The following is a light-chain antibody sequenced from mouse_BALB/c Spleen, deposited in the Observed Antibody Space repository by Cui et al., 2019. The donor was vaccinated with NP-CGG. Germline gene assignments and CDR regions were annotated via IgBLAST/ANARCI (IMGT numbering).Light chain of an antibody. J-gene: IGLJ1*01. CDR2: GTN. Sequence: QAVVTQESVLTTSPGETVTLTCRSSTGAVTTSNYANWVQAKPVHLFTGLIGGTNNRAPGVPARFSGSLIGDKAVLTITGAQTEDEAIYFCALWYSNHWVFGGGTKLTVL. CDR3: ALWYSNHWV. CDR1: TGAVTTSNY. V-gene: IGLV1*01.